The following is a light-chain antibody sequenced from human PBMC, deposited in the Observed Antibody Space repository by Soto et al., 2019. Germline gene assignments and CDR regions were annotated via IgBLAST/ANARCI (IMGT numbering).Light chain of an antibody. CDR1: QSVSSN. V-gene: IGKV3-15*01. CDR3: QQYNNWPRT. Sequence: EIVMTQSPATLSLSPGERATLSCRASQSVSSNLGWYQQKPGQAPRLLIYGASTRATGIQARFSGSGSGTEFTLTISSLQSEEFAVYYCQQYNNWPRTFGQGTKLEIK. J-gene: IGKJ1*01. CDR2: GAS.